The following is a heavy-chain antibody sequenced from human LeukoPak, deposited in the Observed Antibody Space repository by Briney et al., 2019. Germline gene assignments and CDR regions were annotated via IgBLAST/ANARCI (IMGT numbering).Heavy chain of an antibody. V-gene: IGHV3-21*01. CDR1: GFTFSSYS. CDR3: ARDLGNDCSSTSCVG. J-gene: IGHJ4*02. Sequence: GGSLRLSCAASGFTFSSYSMNWVRQAPGKGLEWVSSISSSSSYIYYAASVEGRFTFSRDSAKDSLFRKMNRLTAEDTAVYYWARDLGNDCSSTSCVGWGQGTLVTVSS. CDR2: ISSSSSYI. D-gene: IGHD2-2*01.